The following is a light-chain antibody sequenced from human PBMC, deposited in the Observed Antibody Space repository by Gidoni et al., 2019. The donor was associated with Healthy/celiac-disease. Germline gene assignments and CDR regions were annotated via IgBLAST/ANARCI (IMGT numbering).Light chain of an antibody. Sequence: DIVMTLSPLSLPVTPGYPASISCRSRQRLLHSNGYNYVDRYLQKTGQSPQLLIYLGSNRASEVPDRFSGSGTGTDFTLKISRVKAEDVGVYYCMQALQTPRTFGQGTKLEIK. J-gene: IGKJ2*01. CDR1: QRLLHSNGYNY. CDR3: MQALQTPRT. V-gene: IGKV2-28*01. CDR2: LGS.